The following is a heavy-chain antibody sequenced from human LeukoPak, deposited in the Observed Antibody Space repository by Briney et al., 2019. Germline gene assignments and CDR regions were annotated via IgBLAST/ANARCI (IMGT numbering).Heavy chain of an antibody. CDR3: ARPAVADAFDI. D-gene: IGHD6-19*01. CDR1: GFTFSDYY. Sequence: GGSLRLSCAASGFTFSDYYMSGIRQAPGKGLEWVSYISSSGSTIYYADSVKGRFTISRDNAKNSLYLQMNSLRAEDTAVYYCARPAVADAFDIWGQGTMVTVSS. CDR2: ISSSGSTI. V-gene: IGHV3-11*04. J-gene: IGHJ3*02.